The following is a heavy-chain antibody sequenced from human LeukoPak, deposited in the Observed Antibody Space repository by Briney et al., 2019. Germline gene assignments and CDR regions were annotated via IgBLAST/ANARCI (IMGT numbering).Heavy chain of an antibody. V-gene: IGHV3-23*01. CDR3: AKGGRARWDYFDY. Sequence: PGGSLRLSCAASGFTFSSYAMSWVRQAPGKGLEWVSAISGSSVSTYYADSVKGRFTISRDNSKNTLYLQMNSLRAEDTAVYYCAKGGRARWDYFDYWGQGTLVTVSS. J-gene: IGHJ4*02. D-gene: IGHD1-26*01. CDR1: GFTFSSYA. CDR2: ISGSSVST.